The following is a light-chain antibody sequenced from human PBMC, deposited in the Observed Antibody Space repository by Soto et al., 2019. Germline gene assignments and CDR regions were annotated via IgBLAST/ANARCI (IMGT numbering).Light chain of an antibody. V-gene: IGKV3-11*01. CDR2: DAS. Sequence: IVLTQSPATLSLFPGERATLSCLASQSVRRYLAWYQQKPGQAPRLLIYDASTRATGIPARFSGSGSETDFTLTITSLEPEDFAVYYCQQRNNWPPITFGQGTRLEI. CDR1: QSVRRY. CDR3: QQRNNWPPIT. J-gene: IGKJ5*01.